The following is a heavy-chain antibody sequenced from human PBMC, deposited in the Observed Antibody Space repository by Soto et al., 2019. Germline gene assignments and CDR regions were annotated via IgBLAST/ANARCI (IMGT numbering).Heavy chain of an antibody. CDR1: GYSFTSYW. D-gene: IGHD6-19*01. V-gene: IGHV5-51*01. CDR3: ARFRGSGWYGDAFDI. Sequence: GESLKISCKGFGYSFTSYWIGWVRQMPGKGLEWMGIIYPGDSDTRYSPSFQGQVTISADKSISTAYLQWSSLKASDTAMYYCARFRGSGWYGDAFDIWGQGTMVTVSS. J-gene: IGHJ3*02. CDR2: IYPGDSDT.